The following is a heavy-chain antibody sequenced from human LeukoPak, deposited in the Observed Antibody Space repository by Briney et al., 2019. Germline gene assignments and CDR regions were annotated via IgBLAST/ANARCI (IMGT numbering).Heavy chain of an antibody. CDR1: GFTVSSNY. CDR3: ARIYDSSGIWYFDL. J-gene: IGHJ2*01. V-gene: IGHV3-66*01. CDR2: IYSGGST. D-gene: IGHD3-22*01. Sequence: GGSLRLSCAASGFTVSSNYMSWVRQAPGRGLEWVSVIYSGGSTYYAESVKGRFTISRDNSKNTLYLQMNSLRAEDTAVYYCARIYDSSGIWYFDLWGRGTLVTVSS.